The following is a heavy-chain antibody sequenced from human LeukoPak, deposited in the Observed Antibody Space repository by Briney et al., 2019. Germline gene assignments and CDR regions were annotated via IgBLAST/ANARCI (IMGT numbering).Heavy chain of an antibody. D-gene: IGHD3-10*01. CDR3: ARDYYGSGSFSGH. CDR2: INPKSGDT. J-gene: IGHJ4*02. Sequence: ASVKVSCKASGYTFTDYYMHWVRQAPGQGLEWMGWINPKSGDTNYAQKFQGRVTMTRDTSISTAYMELSRLTSDDTAVYYCARDYYGSGSFSGHWGQGTLVTVSP. CDR1: GYTFTDYY. V-gene: IGHV1-2*02.